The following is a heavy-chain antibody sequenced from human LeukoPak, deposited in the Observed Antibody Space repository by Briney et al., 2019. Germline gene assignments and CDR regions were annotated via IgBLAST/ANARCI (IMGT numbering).Heavy chain of an antibody. CDR3: ARAISFMGTPNWFDP. J-gene: IGHJ5*02. CDR2: IYHSGST. D-gene: IGHD7-27*01. Sequence: SETLSLTCTVSGYSISSGYYWGWIRQPPGKGLEWIGSIYHSGSTYYNPSLKSRVTISVDTSKNQFSLKLSSVTAAGTAVYYCARAISFMGTPNWFDPWGQGTLVTVSS. V-gene: IGHV4-38-2*02. CDR1: GYSISSGYY.